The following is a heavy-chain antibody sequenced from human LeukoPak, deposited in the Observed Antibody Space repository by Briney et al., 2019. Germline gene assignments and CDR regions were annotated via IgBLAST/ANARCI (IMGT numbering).Heavy chain of an antibody. J-gene: IGHJ6*04. D-gene: IGHD3-10*01. CDR1: GYTFTGYY. V-gene: IGHV1-2*02. CDR2: INPNSGGT. Sequence: ASVKVSCKASGYTFTGYYIHWVRQAPGQGLEWMGWINPNSGGTNYAQKFQGRVTMTRDTSISTAYMELSRLRSDDTAVYYCARDLMVRGAPRPDVWGKGTTVTVSS. CDR3: ARDLMVRGAPRPDV.